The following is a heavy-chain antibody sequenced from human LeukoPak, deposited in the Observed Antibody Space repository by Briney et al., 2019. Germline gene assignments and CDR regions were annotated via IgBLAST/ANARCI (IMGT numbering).Heavy chain of an antibody. CDR1: GGSITDYY. D-gene: IGHD3-22*01. Sequence: SETLSLTCTVSGGSITDYYWSWIRHSSGKGLEWIGYMYYSGSACYRPSLKSRVTISVDTSKNQFSLKLTSVTAADTAVYYCATPFGYDSSGYYAGGAFDIWGQGTMVTVSS. CDR2: MYYSGSA. CDR3: ATPFGYDSSGYYAGGAFDI. V-gene: IGHV4-59*08. J-gene: IGHJ3*02.